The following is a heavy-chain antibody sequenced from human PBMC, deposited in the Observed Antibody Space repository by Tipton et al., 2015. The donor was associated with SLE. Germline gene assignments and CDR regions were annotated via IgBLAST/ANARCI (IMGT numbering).Heavy chain of an antibody. J-gene: IGHJ4*02. Sequence: SLRLSCAASGFTFSSYEMNWVRQAPGKGLEWVSYISSSGSTIYYADSVKGRFTISRDNAKNSLYLQMDSLRAEDTAVYYCARGGSSWSIYYFDYWGQGTLVTVSS. D-gene: IGHD6-13*01. CDR1: GFTFSSYE. CDR2: ISSSGSTI. V-gene: IGHV3-48*03. CDR3: ARGGSSWSIYYFDY.